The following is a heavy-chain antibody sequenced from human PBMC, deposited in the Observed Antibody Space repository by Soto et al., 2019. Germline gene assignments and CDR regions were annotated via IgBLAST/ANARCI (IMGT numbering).Heavy chain of an antibody. CDR2: INAGNGNT. CDR3: ARGMRAAQTPRYYYYYYMDV. Sequence: ASVKVSCKASGYTFTSYAMHWVRQVPGQRLEWMGWINAGNGNTKYSQKFQGRVTITRDTSASTAYMELSSLRSEDTAVYYCARGMRAAQTPRYYYYYYMDVWGKGTTVTVSS. V-gene: IGHV1-3*01. J-gene: IGHJ6*03. CDR1: GYTFTSYA.